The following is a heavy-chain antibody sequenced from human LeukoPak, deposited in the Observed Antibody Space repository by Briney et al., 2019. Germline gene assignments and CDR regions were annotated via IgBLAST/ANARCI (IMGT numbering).Heavy chain of an antibody. J-gene: IGHJ4*02. CDR1: GGSFSGYY. Sequence: PSETLSLTCAVYGGSFSGYYWSWIRQPPGKGLEWIGEINHSGSTNYNPSLKSRVTISVDTSKNQFSLKLSSVTAADTAVYYCARLVRGIRTPTSYSSSWYDYWGQGTLVTVSS. V-gene: IGHV4-34*01. D-gene: IGHD6-13*01. CDR2: INHSGST. CDR3: ARLVRGIRTPTSYSSSWYDY.